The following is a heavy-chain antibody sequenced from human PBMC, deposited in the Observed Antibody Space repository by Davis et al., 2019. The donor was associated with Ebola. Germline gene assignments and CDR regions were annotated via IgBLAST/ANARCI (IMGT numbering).Heavy chain of an antibody. V-gene: IGHV3-66*01. CDR1: GFTVSSNY. CDR3: ARVDGDYYYGMDV. CDR2: IYSGGST. Sequence: PGGSLRLSCAASGFTVSSNYMSWVRQAPGKGLDWVSVIYSGGSTYYADSVKGRFTISRDNSKNTLYLQMNSLRAEDTAVYYCARVDGDYYYGMDVWGQGTTVTVSS. D-gene: IGHD4-17*01. J-gene: IGHJ6*02.